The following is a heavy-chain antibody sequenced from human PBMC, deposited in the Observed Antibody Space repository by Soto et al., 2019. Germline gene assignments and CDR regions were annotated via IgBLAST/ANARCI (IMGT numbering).Heavy chain of an antibody. V-gene: IGHV3-73*01. J-gene: IGHJ4*02. CDR1: GFTFGGSA. D-gene: IGHD2-8*01. CDR3: AKNGLDNSPSAIDS. CDR2: IRSKTNSYAT. Sequence: GGSLRLSCAASGFTFGGSAMHWVRQASGKGLEWVGHIRSKTNSYATAYAESVKGRFTISRDDSMNTAYLQMNSLRAEDTALYYCAKNGLDNSPSAIDSWGPGTLVTVSS.